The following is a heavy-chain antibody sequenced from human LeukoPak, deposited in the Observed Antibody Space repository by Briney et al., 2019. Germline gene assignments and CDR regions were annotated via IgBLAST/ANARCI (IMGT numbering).Heavy chain of an antibody. CDR2: MYASGDF. D-gene: IGHD1-26*01. V-gene: IGHV4-4*07. J-gene: IGHJ4*02. CDR3: ARGWAPRGQKSCFDY. Sequence: SETLYLTCTVSGGSIGVYYGTWIRQSAGKGLEWLGRMYASGDFNYNPFLKRRFTMSVDTSKNQFSLNLNSVTAADTAVHYCARGWAPRGQKSCFDYWGRGTLVTVSS. CDR1: GGSIGVYY.